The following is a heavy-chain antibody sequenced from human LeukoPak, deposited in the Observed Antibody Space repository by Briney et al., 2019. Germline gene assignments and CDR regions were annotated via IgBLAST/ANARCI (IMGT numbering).Heavy chain of an antibody. CDR1: GFTFSSYG. D-gene: IGHD6-19*01. V-gene: IGHV3-30*02. J-gene: IGHJ4*02. CDR2: IRYDGSNK. CDR3: AKDGDIAVAGVFDY. Sequence: PGGSLRLSCAASGFTFSSYGMHWVRQAPGKGLEWVAFIRYDGSNKYYADSVKGRFTISRDNSKNTLYLQMNSLRAEDTAAYYCAKDGDIAVAGVFDYWGQGTLVTVSS.